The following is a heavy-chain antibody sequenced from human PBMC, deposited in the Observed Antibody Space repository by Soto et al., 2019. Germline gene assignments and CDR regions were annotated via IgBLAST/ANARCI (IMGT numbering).Heavy chain of an antibody. Sequence: GSLRLSCVGSGFTFSSYWMGWVRQTPGKGLEWVATIKADGTEKYYVDSVKGRFTFSRDNAKTSVYLEMNSLRAEDTAVYYCVTAVRGYNANGDLWGQGTTVTVSS. CDR3: VTAVRGYNANGDL. J-gene: IGHJ6*02. CDR1: GFTFSSYW. D-gene: IGHD5-12*01. CDR2: IKADGTEK. V-gene: IGHV3-7*03.